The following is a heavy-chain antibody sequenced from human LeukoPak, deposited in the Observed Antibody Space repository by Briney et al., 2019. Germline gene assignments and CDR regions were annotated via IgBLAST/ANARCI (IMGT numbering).Heavy chain of an antibody. Sequence: PSETLSLTCTVSGGSISSYYWSWIRQPPGKGLEWIGYIYYSGSTNYNPSLKSRVTISVDTSKNQFSLKLSSVTAADTAVYYCARDQDSSSWPDAFDIWGQGTMVTVSS. D-gene: IGHD6-13*01. CDR2: IYYSGST. CDR3: ARDQDSSSWPDAFDI. CDR1: GGSISSYY. J-gene: IGHJ3*02. V-gene: IGHV4-59*01.